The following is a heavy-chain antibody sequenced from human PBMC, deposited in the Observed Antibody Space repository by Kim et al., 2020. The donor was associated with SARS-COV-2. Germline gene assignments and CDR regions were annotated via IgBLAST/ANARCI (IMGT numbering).Heavy chain of an antibody. J-gene: IGHJ4*02. CDR2: ISSSSSYI. CDR3: ARDEDPSQLVPFDY. D-gene: IGHD6-6*01. CDR1: GFTFSSYS. Sequence: GGSLRLSCAASGFTFSSYSMNWVRQAPGKGLEWVSSISSSSSYIYYADSVKGRFTISRDNAKNSLYLQMNSLRAEDTAVYYCARDEDPSQLVPFDYWGQGTLVTVSS. V-gene: IGHV3-21*01.